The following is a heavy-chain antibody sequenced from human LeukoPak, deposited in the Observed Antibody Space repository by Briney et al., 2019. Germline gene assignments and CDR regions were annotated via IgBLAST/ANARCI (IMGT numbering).Heavy chain of an antibody. J-gene: IGHJ4*02. Sequence: PSETLPLTCTVSGASVSSTTYNWGWIRQPPGKGLEWIGSIYHSASTYYNPSLKSRVTISVDTTKNQFSLKLRSVTAADTAVYYCASQPYYDNSGYYFYLGQGTLVTVSS. CDR1: GASVSSTTYN. CDR3: ASQPYYDNSGYYFY. CDR2: IYHSAST. D-gene: IGHD3-22*01. V-gene: IGHV4-39*01.